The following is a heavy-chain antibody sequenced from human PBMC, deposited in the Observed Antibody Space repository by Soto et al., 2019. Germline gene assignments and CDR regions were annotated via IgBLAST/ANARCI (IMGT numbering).Heavy chain of an antibody. J-gene: IGHJ4*02. CDR3: ASGLSGDKVDQ. D-gene: IGHD2-21*01. CDR1: GGSISDGAYY. V-gene: IGHV4-30-4*01. CDR2: IYDTGNT. Sequence: QVQLQESGPGLVKPSQTLSLTCTVSGGSISDGAYYWSWIRQPPGKGLEWNGHIYDTGNTYNNPSLKSRLTLSVDTSKNHFSLNLNSVTAADTAVYYCASGLSGDKVDQWGQGTLVTVSS.